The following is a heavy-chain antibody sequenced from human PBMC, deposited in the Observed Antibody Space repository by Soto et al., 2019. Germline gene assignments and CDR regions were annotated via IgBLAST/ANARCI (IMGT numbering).Heavy chain of an antibody. J-gene: IGHJ3*02. V-gene: IGHV3-7*04. D-gene: IGHD3-22*01. Sequence: GGSLRLSCAASGFTFSSYWMSWVRQAPGKGLEWVANIKPDGSQKWYVDSVKGRLTISRDNAKKSLYLQMNSLRAEDTAVYYCARGDYYDSSGPFSDAFDIWGQGTMVT. CDR2: IKPDGSQK. CDR1: GFTFSSYW. CDR3: ARGDYYDSSGPFSDAFDI.